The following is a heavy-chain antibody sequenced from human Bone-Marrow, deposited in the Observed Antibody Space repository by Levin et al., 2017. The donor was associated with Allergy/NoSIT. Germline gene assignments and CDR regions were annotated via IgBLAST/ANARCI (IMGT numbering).Heavy chain of an antibody. Sequence: GESLKISCAASGFTFSSYAMNWVRQAPGKGLEWVAAISDSGGSTYYADSVKGRFTISRDNSKNTLYLQMNSLRAEDTAVYYCEKTLDACGRNSCPAYPLDYWGQGTLVTVSS. CDR2: ISDSGGST. CDR3: EKTLDACGRNSCPAYPLDY. D-gene: IGHD2-2*01. V-gene: IGHV3-23*01. CDR1: GFTFSSYA. J-gene: IGHJ4*02.